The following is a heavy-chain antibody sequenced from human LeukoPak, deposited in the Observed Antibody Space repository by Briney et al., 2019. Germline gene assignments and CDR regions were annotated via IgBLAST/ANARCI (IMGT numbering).Heavy chain of an antibody. CDR2: IYTSGST. J-gene: IGHJ4*02. V-gene: IGHV4-4*07. Sequence: SETLSLTCTVSGGSISSYYWSWTRQPAGKGLEWIGRIYTSGSTNYNPSLKSRVTMSVDTSKNQFSLKLSSVTAADTAVYYCARDFPPDSSGYSPLGLFDYWGQGTLVTVSS. CDR1: GGSISSYY. D-gene: IGHD3-22*01. CDR3: ARDFPPDSSGYSPLGLFDY.